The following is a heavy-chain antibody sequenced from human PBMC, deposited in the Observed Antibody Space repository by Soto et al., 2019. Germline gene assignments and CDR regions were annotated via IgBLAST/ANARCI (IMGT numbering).Heavy chain of an antibody. CDR3: AKDRMDHNSVWDPFDI. CDR2: IGVGDD. CDR1: GFTFNIFA. J-gene: IGHJ3*02. V-gene: IGHV3-23*01. Sequence: PGGSLRLSCATSGFTFNIFAISWVRQAPGKGLEWVASIGVGDDYYADSVKGRFTISRDNSKNTLFLQMTSLSAEDTAIYYCAKDRMDHNSVWDPFDIWGQGTMVTVSS. D-gene: IGHD1-20*01.